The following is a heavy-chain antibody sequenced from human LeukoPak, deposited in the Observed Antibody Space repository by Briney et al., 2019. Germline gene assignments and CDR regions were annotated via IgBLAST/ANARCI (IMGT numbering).Heavy chain of an antibody. D-gene: IGHD5-18*01. CDR3: AREPTAMVTYYYMDV. CDR1: GFTFRSYW. V-gene: IGHV3-7*01. CDR2: IKQDGSEK. J-gene: IGHJ6*03. Sequence: GGSLRLSCAASGFTFRSYWMSWVRQAPGKGQEWVANIKQDGSEKYYVDSVKGRFTISRDNAMNSLYLQMNSLRAEDTAVYYCAREPTAMVTYYYMDVWGKGTTVTVSS.